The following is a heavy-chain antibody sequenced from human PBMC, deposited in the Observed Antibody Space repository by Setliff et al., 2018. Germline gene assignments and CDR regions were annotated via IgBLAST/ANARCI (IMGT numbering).Heavy chain of an antibody. CDR1: GFTYNNCW. D-gene: IGHD3-10*01. V-gene: IGHV3-7*01. Sequence: PRLSCGASGFTYNNCWVSWVRQAPGKGLEWLASINPDGSEKYYVDSVKGRFTISRDNAKNSLSLQTNSLRTEDTAVYYCFGAGTCSYWGQGTLVTVSS. J-gene: IGHJ4*02. CDR2: INPDGSEK. CDR3: FGAGTCSY.